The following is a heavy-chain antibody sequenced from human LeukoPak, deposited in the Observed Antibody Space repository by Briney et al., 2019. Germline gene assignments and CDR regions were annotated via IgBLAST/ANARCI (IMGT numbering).Heavy chain of an antibody. CDR3: KKPLSTVTPY. Sequence: GGSLRLSCAASGFTFSNAWMSWVRQAPGKGLEWVSSISGGSTYYADSRKGRFTISRDNSKNTLHLQMNSLRAEDTAVYYCKKPLSTVTPYWGQGTLVTVSS. CDR1: GFTFSNAW. CDR2: ISGGST. V-gene: IGHV3-38-3*01. D-gene: IGHD4-17*01. J-gene: IGHJ4*02.